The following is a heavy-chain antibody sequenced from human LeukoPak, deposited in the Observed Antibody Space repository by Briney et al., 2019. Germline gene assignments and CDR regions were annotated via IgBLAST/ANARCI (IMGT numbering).Heavy chain of an antibody. CDR1: GFTFSSYS. CDR2: ISSSSSYI. CDR3: ARHVPCSSTSCYFDY. D-gene: IGHD2-2*01. Sequence: GGSLRLSCAASGFTFSSYSMNWVRQAPGKGLEWVSSISSSSSYIYYADSVKGRFTISRDNAKNSLYLQMNSLRAEDTAVYYCARHVPCSSTSCYFDYWGQGTLVTVSS. J-gene: IGHJ4*02. V-gene: IGHV3-21*01.